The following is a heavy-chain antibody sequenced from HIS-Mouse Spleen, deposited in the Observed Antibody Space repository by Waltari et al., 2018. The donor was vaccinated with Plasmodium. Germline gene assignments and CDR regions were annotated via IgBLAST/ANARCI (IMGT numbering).Heavy chain of an antibody. CDR1: GFTASSTY. Sequence: EVQLVESGGGLIQPGGSLRLSCAASGFTASSTYMSWVRQAPGKGLEWVSVIYSGGSTYYADSVKGRFTISRDNSKNTLYLQMNSLRAEDTAVYYCARGMKSSSSAFDIWGQGTMVTVSS. CDR2: IYSGGST. V-gene: IGHV3-53*01. D-gene: IGHD6-6*01. CDR3: ARGMKSSSSAFDI. J-gene: IGHJ3*02.